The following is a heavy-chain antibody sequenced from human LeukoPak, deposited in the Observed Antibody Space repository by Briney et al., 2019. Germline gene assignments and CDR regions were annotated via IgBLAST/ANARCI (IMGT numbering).Heavy chain of an antibody. CDR3: ARVYAAGWFDP. CDR2: INTDGSST. J-gene: IGHJ5*02. V-gene: IGHV3-74*01. D-gene: IGHD5/OR15-5a*01. Sequence: GGSLRLSCAASGFTFSSYWMHWVRQAPGKGLLWVSRINTDGSSTNFADSVRGRFTISRDNAKNTLYLQMNSLRAEDTAVYYCARVYAAGWFDPWGQGTLVTVSS. CDR1: GFTFSSYW.